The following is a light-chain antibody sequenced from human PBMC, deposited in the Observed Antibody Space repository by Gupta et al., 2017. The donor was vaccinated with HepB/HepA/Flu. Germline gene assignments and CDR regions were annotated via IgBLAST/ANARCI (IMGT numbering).Light chain of an antibody. V-gene: IGKV1-33*01. J-gene: IGKJ4*02. CDR1: QDSSNY. Sequence: DIQMTQSPSSLSASVGDRVPITCQASQDSSNYLNWYQQKPGKAPRLLIYDASNLETGVPARFSGSGSGTDLTVTISRLEPEDIAVYYCQQDGNLPLTFGEGTKVEIK. CDR3: QQDGNLPLT. CDR2: DAS.